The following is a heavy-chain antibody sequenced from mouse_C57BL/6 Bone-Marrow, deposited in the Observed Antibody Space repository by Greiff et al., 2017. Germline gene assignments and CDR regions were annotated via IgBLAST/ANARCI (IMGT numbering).Heavy chain of an antibody. J-gene: IGHJ3*01. V-gene: IGHV5-15*01. CDR3: ESDKDYGCAFAY. D-gene: IGHD1-1*02. CDR1: GFTFSDYG. Sequence: EVQLVESGGGLVQPGASLKLSCAASGFTFSDYGMAWVRQAPSKGPEWVAFLSNLAYSIYYADTVTGRFTISRENAKNTLYLEMSSLRSEDTALYYCESDKDYGCAFAYWGQADLVTVSA. CDR2: LSNLAYSI.